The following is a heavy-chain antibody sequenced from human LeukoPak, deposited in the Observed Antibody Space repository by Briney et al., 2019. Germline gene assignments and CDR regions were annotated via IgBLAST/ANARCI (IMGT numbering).Heavy chain of an antibody. CDR1: GYTFTTYG. CDR3: ARTSHESVLYWSDP. V-gene: IGHV1-18*01. J-gene: IGHJ5*02. D-gene: IGHD3-16*01. Sequence: GASVKVSCEASGYTFTTYGIGWVRQAPGQGLEWMGWISGYNGNTNYAQKFQGRVTMTTDTSTSKAYLELKSLRSDDTAVYYCARTSHESVLYWSDPWGQGTLVNVSS. CDR2: ISGYNGNT.